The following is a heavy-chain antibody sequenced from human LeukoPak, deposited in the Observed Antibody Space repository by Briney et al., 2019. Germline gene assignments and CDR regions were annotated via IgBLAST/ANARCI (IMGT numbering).Heavy chain of an antibody. CDR3: ARHPRSAYSYGYAGRMGFDY. J-gene: IGHJ4*02. D-gene: IGHD5-18*01. Sequence: SETLSLTCAVYGGSFSGYYWSWIRQPPGKGLEWIGEINHSGSTNYNPSLKSRVTISVDTSKNQFSLKLSSVTAADTAVYYCARHPRSAYSYGYAGRMGFDYWGQGTLVTVSS. V-gene: IGHV4-34*01. CDR1: GGSFSGYY. CDR2: INHSGST.